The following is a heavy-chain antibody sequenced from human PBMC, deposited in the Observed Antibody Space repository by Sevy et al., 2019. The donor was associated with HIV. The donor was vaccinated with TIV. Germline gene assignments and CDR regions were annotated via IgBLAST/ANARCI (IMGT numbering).Heavy chain of an antibody. CDR3: ARDSSTGITVHGVVTYGMDV. Sequence: SETLSLTCAVSGGSISSYYWTWIRQPPGKGLEWIGYVNYGGSTNYNPSLKSRLTMSVDISKNPFSLKLTSVTAADTAVNYCARDSSTGITVHGVVTYGMDVWGQGTTVTVSS. CDR1: GGSISSYY. CDR2: VNYGGST. D-gene: IGHD3-3*01. V-gene: IGHV4-59*01. J-gene: IGHJ6*02.